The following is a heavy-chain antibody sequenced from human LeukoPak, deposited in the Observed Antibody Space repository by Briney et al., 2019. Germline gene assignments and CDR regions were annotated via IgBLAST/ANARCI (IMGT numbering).Heavy chain of an antibody. Sequence: SETLSLTCTVSGGSISSYYWSWIRQPPGKGLEWIGYIYYSGSTNYNPSLKSRVTISVDTSKNQFSLKLSSVTAADTAVYYCARAPYYDILTGMGYYFDYWGQGTLVTVSS. V-gene: IGHV4-59*01. CDR2: IYYSGST. CDR3: ARAPYYDILTGMGYYFDY. CDR1: GGSISSYY. J-gene: IGHJ4*02. D-gene: IGHD3-9*01.